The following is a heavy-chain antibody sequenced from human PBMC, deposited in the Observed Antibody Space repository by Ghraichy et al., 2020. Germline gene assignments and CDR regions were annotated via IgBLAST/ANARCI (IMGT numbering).Heavy chain of an antibody. CDR3: ARGRSRLLWFGELLSPSSYYYYGMDV. Sequence: SQTLSLTCAVYGGSFSGYYWSWIRQPPGKGLEWIGEINHSGSTNYNPSLKSRVTISVDTSKNQFSLKLSSVTAADTAVYYCARGRSRLLWFGELLSPSSYYYYGMDVWGQGTTVTVSS. CDR2: INHSGST. J-gene: IGHJ6*02. V-gene: IGHV4-34*01. D-gene: IGHD3-10*01. CDR1: GGSFSGYY.